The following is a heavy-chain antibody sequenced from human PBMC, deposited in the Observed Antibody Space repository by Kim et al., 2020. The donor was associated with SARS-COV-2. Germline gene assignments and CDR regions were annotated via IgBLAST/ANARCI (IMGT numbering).Heavy chain of an antibody. D-gene: IGHD2-21*02. CDR2: ISDSGGP. CDR3: ARDGGRDSWLHPDWFDP. CDR1: GVSISQYY. J-gene: IGHJ5*02. V-gene: IGHV4-4*08. Sequence: SETLSLTCTVSGVSISQYYWSWIRQSPGKGPEWIGYISDSGGPNYSPSLDTRFSISMEKSTNQVSLKVRSVTPEDSAVYFCARDGGRDSWLHPDWFDPWGQGLLVTVAA.